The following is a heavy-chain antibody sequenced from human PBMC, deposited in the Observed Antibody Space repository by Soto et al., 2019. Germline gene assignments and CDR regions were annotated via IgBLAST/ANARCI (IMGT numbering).Heavy chain of an antibody. J-gene: IGHJ4*02. CDR2: IYYSGST. D-gene: IGHD6-19*01. V-gene: IGHV4-39*01. Sequence: XETLSLTCTVSGGSISSSSYYWGWIRQPPGKGLEWIGSIYYSGSTYYNPSLKSRVTISVDTSNNQFSLKLSSVTAADTAVYYCAGYSSGWYRSIDYSGQGAPVTVSS. CDR1: GGSISSSSYY. CDR3: AGYSSGWYRSIDY.